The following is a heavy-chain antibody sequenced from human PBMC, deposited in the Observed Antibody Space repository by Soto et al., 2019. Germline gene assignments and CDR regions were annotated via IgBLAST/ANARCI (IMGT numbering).Heavy chain of an antibody. CDR1: GGSISTGGYY. V-gene: IGHV4-31*03. CDR3: ARGLSVTLFDN. CDR2: IYYSGST. D-gene: IGHD4-17*01. J-gene: IGHJ4*02. Sequence: QVQLQESGPGLAKPSQTLSLTGTVSGGSISTGGYYWTWIRQHPGKGLEWIGYIYYSGSTYYNPSLKSRVTISVDTSKNQFSLKLSSVTAADTAVYYCARGLSVTLFDNWGQGTLVTVSS.